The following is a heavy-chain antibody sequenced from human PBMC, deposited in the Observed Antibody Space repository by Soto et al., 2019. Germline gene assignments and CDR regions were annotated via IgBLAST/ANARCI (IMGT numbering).Heavy chain of an antibody. CDR3: ARDMQLSEGTDFLGYYYYGMDV. CDR2: ISAYNGNT. CDR1: GYTFTSYG. D-gene: IGHD5-18*01. J-gene: IGHJ6*02. V-gene: IGHV1-18*04. Sequence: AAVKVSCKASGYTFTSYGISWVRQAPGQGLEWMGWISAYNGNTNYAQKLQGRVTMTTDTSTSTAYMELRSLRSDDTAVYYCARDMQLSEGTDFLGYYYYGMDVWGQGTTVTVSS.